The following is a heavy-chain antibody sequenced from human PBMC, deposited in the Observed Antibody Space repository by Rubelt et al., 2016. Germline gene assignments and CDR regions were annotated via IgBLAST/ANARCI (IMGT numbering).Heavy chain of an antibody. J-gene: IGHJ4*02. CDR3: ARGSTPYDFWSGF. CDR1: W. V-gene: IGHV3-7*02. Sequence: WMSWVRQAPGKGLEWVASIKQDGSEKYYVDSLKGRFTISRDNAKNSLYLQMNSLRVEDTAVYYCARGSTPYDFWSGFWGQGTLVTVSS. D-gene: IGHD3-3*01. CDR2: IKQDGSEK.